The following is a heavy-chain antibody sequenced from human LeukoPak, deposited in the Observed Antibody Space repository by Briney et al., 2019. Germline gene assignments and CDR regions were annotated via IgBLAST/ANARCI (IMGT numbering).Heavy chain of an antibody. J-gene: IGHJ6*02. D-gene: IGHD6-13*01. CDR3: ARAYSSSWLGYYYGMDV. Sequence: ASVKVSCKASGYTFTSYDINWVRQATGQGLEWMGWMNPNSGNTGYAQKFQGRDTMTRNTSISTAYMELSSLRSEDTAVYYCARAYSSSWLGYYYGMDVWGQGTTVTVSS. V-gene: IGHV1-8*01. CDR1: GYTFTSYD. CDR2: MNPNSGNT.